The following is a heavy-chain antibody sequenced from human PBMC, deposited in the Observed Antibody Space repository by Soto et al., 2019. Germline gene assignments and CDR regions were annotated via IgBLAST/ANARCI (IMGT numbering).Heavy chain of an antibody. Sequence: QVHLVESGGGVVQPGRSLRLSCAASGFSFSTYGMHWVRQAPGKGLERVAFISNDGSNKYYADSVKSRFTIARDNSKNTLYLQMNSLRAEDTAVYYCAKGFGNYCAFDYWGQGTLITVSS. CDR1: GFSFSTYG. J-gene: IGHJ4*02. V-gene: IGHV3-30*18. D-gene: IGHD1-26*01. CDR2: ISNDGSNK. CDR3: AKGFGNYCAFDY.